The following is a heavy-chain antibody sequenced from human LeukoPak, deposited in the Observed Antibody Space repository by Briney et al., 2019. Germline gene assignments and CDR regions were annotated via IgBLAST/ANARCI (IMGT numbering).Heavy chain of an antibody. Sequence: GESLEISCQGSGYLFTSYWIGRVRQLPGKGLEWMGIIYPGDSDTRYSPSFQGQVTISADKSISTAYLQWSSLKASDTAMYYCARMSSGSVDYWGQGTLVTVSS. CDR2: IYPGDSDT. CDR3: ARMSSGSVDY. D-gene: IGHD6-19*01. V-gene: IGHV5-51*01. CDR1: GYLFTSYW. J-gene: IGHJ4*02.